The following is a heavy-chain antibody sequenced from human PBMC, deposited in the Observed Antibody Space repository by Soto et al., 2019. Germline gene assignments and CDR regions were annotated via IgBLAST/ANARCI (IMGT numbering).Heavy chain of an antibody. CDR2: ILVGGST. J-gene: IGHJ3*02. V-gene: IGHV3-23*01. Sequence: PGGSLRLSCAVSGFICSSYDMSWVRRAPGKGLEWVSTILVGGSTHYEDAVKGRFTISRDTSKNTVYLQMNSLTAGDTAVYYCAKATATSGGAFEIYGQGTMVTVAS. D-gene: IGHD1-1*01. CDR3: AKATATSGGAFEI. CDR1: GFICSSYD.